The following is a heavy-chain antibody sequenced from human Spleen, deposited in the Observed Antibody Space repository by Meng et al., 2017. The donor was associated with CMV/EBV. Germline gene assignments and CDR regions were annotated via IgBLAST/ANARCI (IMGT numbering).Heavy chain of an antibody. CDR1: GFTFSRYG. D-gene: IGHD4-23*01. J-gene: IGHJ4*02. Sequence: GGSLRLSCVESGFTFSRYGFHWVRQAPGKGLDWVAFVRNDGSKKYYGDSVKGRFTISRDNSKNTLYLQMNSLRAEDTALYYCASDATPSWGQGTLVTVSS. V-gene: IGHV3-30*02. CDR2: VRNDGSKK. CDR3: ASDATPS.